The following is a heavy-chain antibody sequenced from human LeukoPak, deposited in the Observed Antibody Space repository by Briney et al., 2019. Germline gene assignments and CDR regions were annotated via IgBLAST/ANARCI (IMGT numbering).Heavy chain of an antibody. V-gene: IGHV1-69*13. J-gene: IGHJ3*02. Sequence: VASVKVSCKASGGTFSSYAISWVRQAPGQGLEWMGAIIPIFGTANYAQKFQGRVTITADESTSTAYMELSSLRSEDTAVYYCAGDRRYYDFWSGYYLHDAFDIWGQGTMVTVSS. D-gene: IGHD3-3*01. CDR2: IIPIFGTA. CDR3: AGDRRYYDFWSGYYLHDAFDI. CDR1: GGTFSSYA.